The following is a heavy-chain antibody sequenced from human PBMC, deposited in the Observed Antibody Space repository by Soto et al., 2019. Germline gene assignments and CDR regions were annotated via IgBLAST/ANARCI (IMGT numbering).Heavy chain of an antibody. CDR1: GFTFSSYG. V-gene: IGHV3-33*01. Sequence: QVQLVESGGGVVQPGGSLRLSCAASGFTFSSYGMEWVRQAPGKGLEWVAVIWYDGSRKYYAESVKGRFTISRDNSKNTGYLQTNSLRAEDTAVYYCARDLRVGAPDYWGQGTLVTVSS. J-gene: IGHJ4*02. D-gene: IGHD1-26*01. CDR3: ARDLRVGAPDY. CDR2: IWYDGSRK.